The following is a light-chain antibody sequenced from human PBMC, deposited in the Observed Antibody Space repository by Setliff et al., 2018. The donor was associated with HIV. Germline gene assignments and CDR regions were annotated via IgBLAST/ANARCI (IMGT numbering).Light chain of an antibody. J-gene: IGLJ1*01. CDR1: STDVGGYNF. Sequence: QSVLTQPPSASGSPGQSVTISCIGTSTDVGGYNFVSWYRQYPGKAPELTIYEVTKRPSGISKRFSGSKSGSAASLTISGLQPDDEADYYCSSYAGSKTFDVFGNGTKVTVL. CDR3: SSYAGSKTFDV. CDR2: EVT. V-gene: IGLV2-23*02.